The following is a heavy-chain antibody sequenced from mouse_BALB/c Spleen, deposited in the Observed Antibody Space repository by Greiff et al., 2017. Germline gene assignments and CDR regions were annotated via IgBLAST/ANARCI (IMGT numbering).Heavy chain of an antibody. V-gene: IGHV5-6-4*01. CDR2: ISSGGSYT. CDR1: GFTFSSYT. D-gene: IGHD2-1*01. J-gene: IGHJ4*01. Sequence: DVKLVESGGGLVKPGGSLKLSCAASGFTFSSYTMSWVRQTPEKRLEWVATISSGGSYTYYPDSVKGRFTISRDNAKNTLYLQMSSLKSEDTAMYYCTRGDGNYRAAMDYWGQGTSVTVSS. CDR3: TRGDGNYRAAMDY.